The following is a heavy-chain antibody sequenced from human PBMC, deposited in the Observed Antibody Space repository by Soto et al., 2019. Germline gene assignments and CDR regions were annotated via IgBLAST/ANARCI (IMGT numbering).Heavy chain of an antibody. D-gene: IGHD3-10*01. CDR1: GYTFTSYY. V-gene: IGHV1-46*01. J-gene: IGHJ4*02. CDR3: TRDAPLWFGELSQ. CDR2: INPSGGST. Sequence: ASVKVSCKASGYTFTSYYMHWVRQAPGQGLEWMGIINPSGGSTSYAQKFQGRVTMTRDTSTSTVYMELSSLRSEDTAVYYCTRDAPLWFGELSQWGQGTLVTVSS.